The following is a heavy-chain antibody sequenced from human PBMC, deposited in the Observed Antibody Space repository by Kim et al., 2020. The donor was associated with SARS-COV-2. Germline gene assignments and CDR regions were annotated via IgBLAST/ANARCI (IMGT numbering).Heavy chain of an antibody. CDR2: IKRAIDGGTT. D-gene: IGHD3-22*01. CDR1: GLTFSDAW. Sequence: GGSLRLSCVASGLTFSDAWMNWVRQTPDKGLECVGRIKRAIDGGTTEYAAAVKGRFTISRDDSKDTVYLDMSSLKTEDTGVYSCAVDCAGSRECYDKFHSWGQGTLVTVSS. J-gene: IGHJ5*01. V-gene: IGHV3-15*01. CDR3: AVDCAGSRECYDKFHS.